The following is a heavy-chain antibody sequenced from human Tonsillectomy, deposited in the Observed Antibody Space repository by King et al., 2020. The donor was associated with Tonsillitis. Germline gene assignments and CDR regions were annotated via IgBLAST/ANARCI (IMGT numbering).Heavy chain of an antibody. J-gene: IGHJ5*02. Sequence: VQLVESGGGLVQPGGSLTLSCAASGFTFSSYSMNWVRQAPGKGLEWVSYISSSSSSIYYADFGRGRFTVSRDNAKNSLYLQMNSLRAEDTAVYYCAGKNTMIVGDWFDPWGQGTLVTVSS. CDR1: GFTFSSYS. CDR3: AGKNTMIVGDWFDP. V-gene: IGHV3-48*01. D-gene: IGHD3-22*01. CDR2: ISSSSSSI.